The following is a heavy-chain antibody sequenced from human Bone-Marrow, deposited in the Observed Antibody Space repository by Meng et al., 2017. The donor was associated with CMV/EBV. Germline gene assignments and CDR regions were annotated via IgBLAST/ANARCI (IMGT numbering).Heavy chain of an antibody. CDR2: TYPGDSDT. Sequence: GGSLRLSCKGAGYSFTSYWTGWVRHMPGKGLEWKGITYPGDSDTIYSPSFQGQVTISADKSISTAYQQWSSLKASDTAMYYCARVYAVSVENYFDYWGQGTLVTVSS. V-gene: IGHV5-51*01. J-gene: IGHJ4*02. D-gene: IGHD5/OR15-5a*01. CDR3: ARVYAVSVENYFDY. CDR1: GYSFTSYW.